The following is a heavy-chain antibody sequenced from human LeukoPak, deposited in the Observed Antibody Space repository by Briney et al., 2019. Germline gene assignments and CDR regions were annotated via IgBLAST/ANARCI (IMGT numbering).Heavy chain of an antibody. J-gene: IGHJ5*02. V-gene: IGHV4-59*01. CDR3: ARDERSWFDP. CDR2: IYYSGSS. CDR1: GVSISSYY. Sequence: SETLSLTCTVSGVSISSYYWSWIRQPPGKGLEWIGYIYYSGSSNYNPSLKSRVTISVDTSKNQFSLKLSSVTAADTAVYYCARDERSWFDPWGQGTLVTVSS.